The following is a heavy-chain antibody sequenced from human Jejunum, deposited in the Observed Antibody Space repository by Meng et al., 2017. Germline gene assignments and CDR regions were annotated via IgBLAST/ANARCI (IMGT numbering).Heavy chain of an antibody. D-gene: IGHD4-11*01. CDR1: GFCFSDSG. CDR3: ARGSHYSDFVLDH. V-gene: IGHV3-33*01. J-gene: IGHJ4*01. Sequence: GDVVEAGGGVGQLGKSLTRSCAAPGFCFSDSGIHWVRQPPGKGLEWVAMVWYDGNKKYYTESLKGRLTISRDNSKNTVSLEMNSLRVEDTAIYYCARGSHYSDFVLDHWGHGTLVTVSS. CDR2: VWYDGNKK.